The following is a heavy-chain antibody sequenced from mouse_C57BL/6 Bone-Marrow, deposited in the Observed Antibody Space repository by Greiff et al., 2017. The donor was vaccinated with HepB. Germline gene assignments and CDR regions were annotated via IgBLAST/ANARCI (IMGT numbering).Heavy chain of an antibody. CDR1: GYTFTSYW. V-gene: IGHV1-5*01. CDR3: TGSGPFAY. J-gene: IGHJ3*01. Sequence: EVQLQQSGTVLARPGASVKMSCKTSGYTFTSYWMHWVKQRPGQGLEWIGAIYPGNSDTSYNQKFTGKAKLTAVTSASTAYMKLSSLTIEDSAVYYCTGSGPFAYWGQGTLVTVSA. CDR2: IYPGNSDT. D-gene: IGHD3-2*02.